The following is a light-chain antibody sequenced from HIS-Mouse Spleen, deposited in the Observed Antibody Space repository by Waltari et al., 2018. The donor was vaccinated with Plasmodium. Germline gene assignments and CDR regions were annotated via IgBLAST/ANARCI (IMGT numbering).Light chain of an antibody. CDR1: NIGIKS. V-gene: IGLV3-21*02. J-gene: IGLJ2*01. Sequence: SYVLTQPPSVSVAPGQTARITCGGNNIGIKSVHWYQQKPGQAPVLVVYDDSDRPSGIPGRFSGANSGNTATLTISRVEAGDEADYYCQVWDSSSDHPVVGGGTKLTVL. CDR2: DDS. CDR3: QVWDSSSDHPV.